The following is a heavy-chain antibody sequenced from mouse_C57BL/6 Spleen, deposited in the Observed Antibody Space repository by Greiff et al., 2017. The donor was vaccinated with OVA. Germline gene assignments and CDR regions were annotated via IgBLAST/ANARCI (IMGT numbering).Heavy chain of an antibody. CDR2: IYPGRGNT. J-gene: IGHJ4*01. CDR1: GYSFTSYY. CDR3: ARWGDSIYAMDY. Sequence: VQLQESGPELVKPGASVKISCKASGYSFTSYYIHWVKQRPGQGLEWIGWIYPGRGNTKYNEKFKGKATLTADTSASAAYMPRSSLTSEDSAVYYCARWGDSIYAMDYWGQGTSVTVSS. V-gene: IGHV1-66*01. D-gene: IGHD2-10*02.